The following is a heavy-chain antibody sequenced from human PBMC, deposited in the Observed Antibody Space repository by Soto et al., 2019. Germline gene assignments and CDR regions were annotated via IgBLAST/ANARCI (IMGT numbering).Heavy chain of an antibody. V-gene: IGHV3-15*01. J-gene: IGHJ3*02. CDR2: IKRKIDGETT. D-gene: IGHD2-2*01. Sequence: EVQLLESGGDLAEPGGSLRLSCAASGFAFTHVWMTWVRQAPGRGLEWVGRIKRKIDGETTNYAAPVKGRFTISRDDSKHTLYLQMNSLKTDDSAVYYCAADRYCSSNTCPGAFDIWGQGTTV. CDR3: AADRYCSSNTCPGAFDI. CDR1: GFAFTHVW.